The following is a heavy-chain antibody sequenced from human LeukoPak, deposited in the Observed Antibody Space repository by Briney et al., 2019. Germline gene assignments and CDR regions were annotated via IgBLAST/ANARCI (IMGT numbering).Heavy chain of an antibody. CDR3: AREGRNREWFDP. V-gene: IGHV1-46*01. CDR1: GYTFTSYY. CDR2: INPSGGST. Sequence: GSVQVSCKASGYTFTSYYMHWVRQAPGQGLEWMGIINPSGGSTSYAQKFQGRVTMTRDTSTSTVYMELSSLRSEDTAVYYCAREGRNREWFDPWGQGTLVTVSS. J-gene: IGHJ5*02.